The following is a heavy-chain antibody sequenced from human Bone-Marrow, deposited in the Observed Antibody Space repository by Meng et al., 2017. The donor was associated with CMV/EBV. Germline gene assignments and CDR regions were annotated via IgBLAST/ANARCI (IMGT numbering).Heavy chain of an antibody. J-gene: IGHJ4*02. V-gene: IGHV3-21*01. CDR2: ISGSGGGT. CDR3: ARARVVVPAAHYFDY. Sequence: GESLKISCAASGFTFSTYTMAWVRQSPGKGMEWVCSISGSGGGTYYRDSVKGRFTISRDNAKNSLYLQMNSLRAEDTAVYYCARARVVVPAAHYFDYWGQGTLVTVSS. D-gene: IGHD2-2*01. CDR1: GFTFSTYT.